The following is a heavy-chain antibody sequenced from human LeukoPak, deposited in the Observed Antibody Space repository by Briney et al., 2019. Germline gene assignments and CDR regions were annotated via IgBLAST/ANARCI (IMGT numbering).Heavy chain of an antibody. CDR2: MYYNGYT. CDR1: GGSINSNSHH. Sequence: SETLSLTCTVSGGSINSNSHHWGWIRQPPGKGLEWIGSMYYNGYTYYNPSLKSRVTFSVDTSKNQFSLNLSSVTAADTAVYYCAVSQRFAEPPGDWGQGTLVTVSS. V-gene: IGHV4-39*01. CDR3: AVSQRFAEPPGD. J-gene: IGHJ4*02. D-gene: IGHD1-14*01.